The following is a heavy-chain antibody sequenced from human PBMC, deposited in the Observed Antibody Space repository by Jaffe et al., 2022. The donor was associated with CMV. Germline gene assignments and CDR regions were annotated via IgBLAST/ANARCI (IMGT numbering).Heavy chain of an antibody. D-gene: IGHD3-9*01. CDR1: GYTFTSYY. V-gene: IGHV1-46*01. Sequence: QVQLVQSGAEVKKPGASVKVSCKASGYTFTSYYMHWVRQAPGQGLEWMGIINPSGGSTSYAQKFQGRVTMTRDTSTSTVYMELSSLRSEDTAVYYCARSSNILTGYGYYGMDVWGQGTTVTVSS. CDR3: ARSSNILTGYGYYGMDV. CDR2: INPSGGST. J-gene: IGHJ6*02.